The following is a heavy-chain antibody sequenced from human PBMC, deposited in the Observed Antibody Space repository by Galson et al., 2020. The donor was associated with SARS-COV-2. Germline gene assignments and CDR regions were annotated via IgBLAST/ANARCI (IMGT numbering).Heavy chain of an antibody. CDR2: INPNSGGT. J-gene: IGHJ3*02. Sequence: ASVKVSCKASGYTFTGYYMHWVRQAPGQGLEWMGRINPNSGGTNYAQKFQGRVTMTRDTSISTAYMELSRLRSDDTAVYYCAREEGGGGDAFDIWGQGTMVTVSS. CDR1: GYTFTGYY. CDR3: AREEGGGGDAFDI. D-gene: IGHD3-10*01. V-gene: IGHV1-2*06.